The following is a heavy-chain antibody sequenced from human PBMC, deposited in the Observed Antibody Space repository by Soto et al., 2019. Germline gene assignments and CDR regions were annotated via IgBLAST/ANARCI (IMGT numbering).Heavy chain of an antibody. D-gene: IGHD2-2*01. J-gene: IGHJ6*03. Sequence: GESLKISCKGSGYRFTSYWIGWVRQMTGKGLKWMGIIYPGDSDTRYSPSFQGQVTISADKSISTAYLQWSSLKASDTAMYYCARHASCVVVPAAENYYYYYYMDVWGKGTTVTVSS. CDR1: GYRFTSYW. CDR3: ARHASCVVVPAAENYYYYYYMDV. CDR2: IYPGDSDT. V-gene: IGHV5-51*01.